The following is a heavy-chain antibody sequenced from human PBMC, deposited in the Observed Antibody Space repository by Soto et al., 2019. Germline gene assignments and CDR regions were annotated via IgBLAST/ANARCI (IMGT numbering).Heavy chain of an antibody. D-gene: IGHD2-2*01. CDR3: ARARGGEYQLLHVFDY. CDR1: SGSISSSNW. V-gene: IGHV4-4*02. J-gene: IGHJ4*02. CDR2: IYHSGST. Sequence: SETLSLTCAVSSGSISSSNWWSWVRQPPGKGLEWIGEIYHSGSTNYNPSLKSRVTISVDKSKNQFSLKLSSVTAADTAVYYCARARGGEYQLLHVFDYWGQGTLVTVSS.